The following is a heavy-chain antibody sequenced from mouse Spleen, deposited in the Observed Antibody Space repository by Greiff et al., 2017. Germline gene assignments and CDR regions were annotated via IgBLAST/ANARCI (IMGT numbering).Heavy chain of an antibody. Sequence: QVQLQQSGAELVRPGASVKLSCKASGYTFTDYYINWVKQRPGQGLEWIARIYPGSGNTYYNEKFKGKATLTAEKSSSTAYMQLSSLTSEDSAVYFCARDSNLPFDYWGQGTTLTVSS. V-gene: IGHV1-76*01. J-gene: IGHJ2*01. CDR3: ARDSNLPFDY. CDR2: IYPGSGNT. CDR1: GYTFTDYY. D-gene: IGHD2-5*01.